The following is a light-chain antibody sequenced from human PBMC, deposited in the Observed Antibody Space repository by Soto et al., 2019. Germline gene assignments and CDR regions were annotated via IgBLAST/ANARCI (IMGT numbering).Light chain of an antibody. CDR1: QSISSW. CDR3: QQYNSYS. CDR2: DAS. J-gene: IGKJ1*01. V-gene: IGKV1-5*01. Sequence: DIQMTQSPSTLSASVGDRAPITCRASQSISSWLAWYQQKPGKSPKLLIYDASSLESGVPSRFSGSGSGTEFTLTISSLQPDDFATYYCQQYNSYSFGQGTKVDI.